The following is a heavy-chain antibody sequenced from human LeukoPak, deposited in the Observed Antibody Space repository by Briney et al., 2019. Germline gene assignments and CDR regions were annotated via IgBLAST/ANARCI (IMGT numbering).Heavy chain of an antibody. CDR1: GFTFSSYA. V-gene: IGHV3-48*04. D-gene: IGHD7-27*01. CDR2: ISSSGTTI. Sequence: GGSLRLSCAASGFTFSSYAMSWVRQAPGKGLEWVSYISSSGTTIYYADSVKGRFTISRDNAKNSLYLQMNNLRAEDTAVYYCARDRWGKYYFDYWGLGTLVTVSS. CDR3: ARDRWGKYYFDY. J-gene: IGHJ4*02.